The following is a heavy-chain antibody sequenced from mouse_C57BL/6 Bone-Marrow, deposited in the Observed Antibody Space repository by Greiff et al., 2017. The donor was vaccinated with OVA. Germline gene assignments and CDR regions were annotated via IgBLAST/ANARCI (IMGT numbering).Heavy chain of an antibody. CDR2: IYPGDGDT. Sequence: VQLQESGPELVKPGASVKISCKASGYAFSSSWMNWVKQRPGKGLEWIGRIYPGDGDTNYNGKFKGKATLTADKSSSTAYMQLSSLTSEDSAVYFCARVAGTGWGQGTTLTVSS. D-gene: IGHD4-1*01. V-gene: IGHV1-82*01. CDR3: ARVAGTG. CDR1: GYAFSSSW. J-gene: IGHJ2*01.